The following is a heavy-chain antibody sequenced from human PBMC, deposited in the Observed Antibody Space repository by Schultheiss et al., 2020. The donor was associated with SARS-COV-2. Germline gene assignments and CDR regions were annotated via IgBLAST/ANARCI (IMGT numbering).Heavy chain of an antibody. CDR2: IGSNGGST. Sequence: GESLKISCSGSGFIFSSYAMHWVRQAPGKGLEYVSGIGSNGGSTYYADSVKGRFTISRDNSKNLLYLQMSSLRAEDTAVYYCAKTVGATMGGYFDYWGQGTLVTVSS. J-gene: IGHJ4*02. D-gene: IGHD1-26*01. CDR3: AKTVGATMGGYFDY. CDR1: GFIFSSYA. V-gene: IGHV3-64D*08.